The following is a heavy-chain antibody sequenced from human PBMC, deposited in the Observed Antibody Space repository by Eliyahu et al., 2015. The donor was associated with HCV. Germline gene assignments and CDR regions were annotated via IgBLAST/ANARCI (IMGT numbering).Heavy chain of an antibody. D-gene: IGHD3-10*01. CDR2: INPASGGT. V-gene: IGHV1-2*02. CDR1: GYPFTDYY. J-gene: IGHJ4*02. CDR3: ASGTVRGSSHDY. Sequence: QVQLVQSGAEVKKPGASVKVSCKASGYPFTDYYMHWVPQGPGQGLEWMGLINPASGGTNYAQKFRGRVTMTRDTSISTAYMDLSSLTSDDTAVYYCASGTVRGSSHDYWGQGTLVTVSS.